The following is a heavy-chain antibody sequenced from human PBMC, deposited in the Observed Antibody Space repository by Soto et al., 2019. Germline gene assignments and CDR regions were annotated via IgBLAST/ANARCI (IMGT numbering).Heavy chain of an antibody. Sequence: EVQLLESGGGLVQPGGSLRLSCAASGFTFTSDDMSWVRQAPGKGLEWVSCLSSSSDNTFYADSVKGRFTISRDTSKNTLYLQITSLRAEDTAIYYCAKIAVTGLWYFDVWGRGTLVTVSS. V-gene: IGHV3-23*01. CDR2: LSSSSDNT. J-gene: IGHJ2*01. CDR3: AKIAVTGLWYFDV. CDR1: GFTFTSDD. D-gene: IGHD6-19*01.